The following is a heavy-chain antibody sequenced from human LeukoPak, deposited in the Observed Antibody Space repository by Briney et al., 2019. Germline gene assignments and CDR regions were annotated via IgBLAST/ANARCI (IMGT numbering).Heavy chain of an antibody. Sequence: SETLSLTCTVSGGSISSYYWSWIRQPPVKGLEWSGYIYYSESTNYNPSLKSRVTISVDTSKNQFSLKLSSVTAADTAVYYCARLGVLYSRSWYGWFDPWGQGTLVTVSS. CDR3: ARLGVLYSRSWYGWFDP. CDR1: GGSISSYY. V-gene: IGHV4-59*08. D-gene: IGHD6-13*01. J-gene: IGHJ5*02. CDR2: IYYSEST.